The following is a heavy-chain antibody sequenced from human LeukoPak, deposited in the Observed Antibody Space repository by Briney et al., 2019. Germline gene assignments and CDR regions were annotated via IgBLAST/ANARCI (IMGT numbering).Heavy chain of an antibody. CDR1: GFTVSSNY. CDR3: AREGTPSGGYFDY. D-gene: IGHD2-15*01. V-gene: IGHV3-66*01. CDR2: IYSGGST. J-gene: IGHJ4*02. Sequence: PGGSLRLSCAASGFTVSSNYMSWVRQAPGKGLEWVSVIYSGGSTYYADSAKDRFSISRDNPKNTLYLQMISLRAEDTAVYYCAREGTPSGGYFDYWGQGTLVTVSS.